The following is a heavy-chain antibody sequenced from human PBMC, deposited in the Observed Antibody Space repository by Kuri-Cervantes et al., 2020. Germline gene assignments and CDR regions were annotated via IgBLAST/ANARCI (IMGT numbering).Heavy chain of an antibody. CDR3: ARVLGPWGYYYGMDV. J-gene: IGHJ6*02. Sequence: SETLSLTCAISGDSVSSDYAAWIWIRQSPSRGLEWLGRTYYRSKWYNDYAVSVKSRITINPDTSKNQFSLQLNSVTPEDTAVYYCARVLGPWGYYYGMDVWGQGTTVTVSS. CDR2: TYYRSKWYN. D-gene: IGHD3-16*01. V-gene: IGHV6-1*01. CDR1: GDSVSSDYAA.